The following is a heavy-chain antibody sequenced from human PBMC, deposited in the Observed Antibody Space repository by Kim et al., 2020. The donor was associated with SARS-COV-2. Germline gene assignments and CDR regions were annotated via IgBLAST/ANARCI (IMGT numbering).Heavy chain of an antibody. Sequence: PKRLVAISVDTSKNQFSLKLSSVTAADTAVYYCARVNGLGITMVQGVIDYWGQGTLVTVSS. CDR3: ARVNGLGITMVQGVIDY. J-gene: IGHJ4*02. V-gene: IGHV4-59*01. D-gene: IGHD3-10*01.